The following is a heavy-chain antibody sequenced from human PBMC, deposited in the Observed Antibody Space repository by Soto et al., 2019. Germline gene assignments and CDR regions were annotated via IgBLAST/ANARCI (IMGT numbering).Heavy chain of an antibody. Sequence: GEYLKISCKGSGYSFTSYRISWVRQMPGKGLEWMGRIDPSDSYTNYSPSFQGHVTISADKSISTAYLQWSSLKASDTAMYYCARLNGFSHDHYYYGMDVWGQGTTVTVSS. CDR3: ARLNGFSHDHYYYGMDV. CDR1: GYSFTSYR. CDR2: IDPSDSYT. D-gene: IGHD2-8*01. J-gene: IGHJ6*02. V-gene: IGHV5-10-1*01.